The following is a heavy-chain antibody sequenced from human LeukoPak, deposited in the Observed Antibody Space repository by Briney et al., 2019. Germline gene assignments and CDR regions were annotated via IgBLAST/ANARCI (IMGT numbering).Heavy chain of an antibody. CDR2: INHSGST. CDR1: GGSFSGYY. CDR3: ARTRYYYNSRSYGAPYYFDY. V-gene: IGHV4-34*01. D-gene: IGHD3-10*01. J-gene: IGHJ4*02. Sequence: SEALSLTCAVYGGSFSGYYWSWIRQPPGKGLEWVGEINHSGSTNYNPSLKSRVTISVDTSKNQFSLKLSSVTAADTAVYYCARTRYYYNSRSYGAPYYFDYWGQGTLVTVSS.